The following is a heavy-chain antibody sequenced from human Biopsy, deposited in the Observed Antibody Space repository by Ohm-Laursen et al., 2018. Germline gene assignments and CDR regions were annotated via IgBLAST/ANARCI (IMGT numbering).Heavy chain of an antibody. J-gene: IGHJ1*01. CDR3: VRQGGYFQN. V-gene: IGHV4-59*01. CDR1: GGSISSDY. CDR2: ISNRGST. Sequence: GTLSLTCTVSGGSISSDYWSWIRQSPGKGLEWIGYISNRGSTNYNPSLRGRVTISVDTSKNQFSLKLSSVTAADTAVYYCVRQGGYFQNWGPGSQVAVSS. D-gene: IGHD5-12*01.